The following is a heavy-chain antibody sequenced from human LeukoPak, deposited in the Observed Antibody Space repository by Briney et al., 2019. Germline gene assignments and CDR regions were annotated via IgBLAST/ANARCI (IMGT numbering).Heavy chain of an antibody. V-gene: IGHV3-21*01. Sequence: GGSLRLSCAASGFTFTTYSMNWVRQAPGKGLEWVSSISSSSSYIYYADSVKGRFTISRDNAKNSPYLHMNSLRAEDTAVYYCARGCFGVVILPFDYWGQGTLVTVSS. CDR2: ISSSSSYI. D-gene: IGHD3-3*01. CDR3: ARGCFGVVILPFDY. CDR1: GFTFTTYS. J-gene: IGHJ4*02.